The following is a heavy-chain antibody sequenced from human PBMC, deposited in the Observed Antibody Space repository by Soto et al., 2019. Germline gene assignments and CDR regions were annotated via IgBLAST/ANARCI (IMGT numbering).Heavy chain of an antibody. CDR2: MFYGVST. CDR3: ARLPSRHLVDY. J-gene: IGHJ4*02. Sequence: PSETLSLTCTVSGSSINSSGYYWGWIRQPPGKGLEWIGSMFYGVSTYYNPSLKSRVTVSVDTSKNQFSLNLRSATAADTAVYYCARLPSRHLVDYWGQGTLVTVSS. V-gene: IGHV4-39*01. CDR1: GSSINSSGYY. D-gene: IGHD3-3*02.